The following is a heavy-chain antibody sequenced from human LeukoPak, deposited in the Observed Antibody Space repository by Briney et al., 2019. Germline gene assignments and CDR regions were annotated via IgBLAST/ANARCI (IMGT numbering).Heavy chain of an antibody. V-gene: IGHV3-20*04. J-gene: IGHJ6*03. D-gene: IGHD3-10*01. CDR1: GFTFDDYG. Sequence: EGSLRLSCAASGFTFDDYGMSWVRQAPGKGLEWVSGINRNGGSTGYADSVKGRFTISRDNAKNSLYLQMNSLRAEDTALYYCARRMGRRFGERYYYYHYMDVWGKGTTVTISS. CDR3: ARRMGRRFGERYYYYHYMDV. CDR2: INRNGGST.